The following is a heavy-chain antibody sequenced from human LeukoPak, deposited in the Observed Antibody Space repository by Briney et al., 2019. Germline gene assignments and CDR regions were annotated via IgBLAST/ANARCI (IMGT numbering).Heavy chain of an antibody. CDR2: IRYDGSNK. CDR1: GFTFSSYG. CDR3: AKDRTDRGNVLRYFDWFPPSYYYYYYMDV. Sequence: PGGSLRLSCAASGFTFSSYGMHWVRQAPGKGLEWVAFIRYDGSNKYYADSVKGRFTISRDNSKNTLYLQMNSLRAEDTAVYYCAKDRTDRGNVLRYFDWFPPSYYYYYYMDVWGKGTTVTISS. V-gene: IGHV3-30*02. D-gene: IGHD3-9*01. J-gene: IGHJ6*03.